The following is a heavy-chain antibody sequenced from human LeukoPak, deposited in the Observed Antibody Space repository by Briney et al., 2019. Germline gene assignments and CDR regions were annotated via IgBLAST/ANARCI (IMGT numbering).Heavy chain of an antibody. J-gene: IGHJ6*02. D-gene: IGHD5-12*01. CDR1: GFKFDDYA. CDR3: VKDCNSAYGYYYYYGMDV. CDR2: ISWNSGIL. Sequence: GRSLRLSCVASGFKFDDYAMNWVRQVPGKGLEWVSGISWNSGILAYADSVKGRFTISRDDAKNSLYLQMNSLRADDTALYYCVKDCNSAYGYYYYYGMDVWGQGTTVTVSS. V-gene: IGHV3-9*01.